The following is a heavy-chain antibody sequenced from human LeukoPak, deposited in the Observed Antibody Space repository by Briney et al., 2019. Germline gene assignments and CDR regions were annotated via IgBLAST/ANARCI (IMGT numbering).Heavy chain of an antibody. D-gene: IGHD3-22*01. CDR3: ARAPPYYYDSSGYPLGAFDI. CDR1: GGSFSGYY. J-gene: IGHJ3*02. CDR2: INQSGST. V-gene: IGHV4-34*01. Sequence: SETLSLTCAVYGGSFSGYYWSWIRQPPGKGLEWIGEINQSGSTNYNPSLKSRVTISVDTSKNQFSLKLDSVTAADTAVYYCARAPPYYYDSSGYPLGAFDIWGQGTMVTVSS.